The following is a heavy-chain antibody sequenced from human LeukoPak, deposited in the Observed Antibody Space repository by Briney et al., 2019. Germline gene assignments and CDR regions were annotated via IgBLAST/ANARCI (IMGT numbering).Heavy chain of an antibody. CDR1: GGSFSGYY. CDR2: INHSGST. Sequence: SETLSLTCAVYGGSFSGYYWSWIRQPPGKGLEWIGEINHSGSTNYNPSLKSRVTMSVDTSKNQFSLKLSSVTAADTAVYYCAKGCGGNCYPPSYWGQGTLVTVSS. J-gene: IGHJ1*01. CDR3: AKGCGGNCYPPSY. D-gene: IGHD2-15*01. V-gene: IGHV4-34*01.